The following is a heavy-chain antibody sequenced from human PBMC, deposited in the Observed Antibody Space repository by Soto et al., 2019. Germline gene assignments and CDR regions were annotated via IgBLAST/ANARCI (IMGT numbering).Heavy chain of an antibody. J-gene: IGHJ4*02. V-gene: IGHV3-7*01. CDR1: GFTFGNFW. D-gene: IGHD3-9*01. CDR2: IKEDGRGT. Sequence: EVQLVESGGGLVQPGGSLRLSCAASGFTFGNFWMSWVRQAPGKGLEWLGNIKEDGRGTNYEDSVKGRFTISRDNAKNSLYLQINSLRAEDTAAYYCARERPSGLVDLDYWGQGTLVTVSS. CDR3: ARERPSGLVDLDY.